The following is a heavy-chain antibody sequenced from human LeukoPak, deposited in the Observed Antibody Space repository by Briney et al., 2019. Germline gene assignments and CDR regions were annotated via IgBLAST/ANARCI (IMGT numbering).Heavy chain of an antibody. CDR2: ISDDGSTK. CDR3: ARDLIAVTGTGFWFDP. Sequence: GESLRLSCAVSGFTFSTYPIHWVRQAPGKGLEWVAVISDDGSTKKYADSVKGRFTISRDNSKNMLYLQMNSLRAEDSAVYYCARDLIAVTGTGFWFDPRGQGTLVTVSS. V-gene: IGHV3-30-3*01. CDR1: GFTFSTYP. J-gene: IGHJ5*02. D-gene: IGHD6-19*01.